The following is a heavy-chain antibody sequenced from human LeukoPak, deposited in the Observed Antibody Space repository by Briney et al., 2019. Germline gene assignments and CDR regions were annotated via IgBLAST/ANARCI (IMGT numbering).Heavy chain of an antibody. CDR1: GFAVSSNY. CDR3: ARSSIAARPFDY. D-gene: IGHD6-6*01. CDR2: IYSGGST. Sequence: GGSLRLSCAASGFAVSSNYVSWVRQAPGKGLEWVSVIYSGGSTYYADSVKGRFTISRDNSKNTLYLQMNSLRAEDTAVYYCARSSIAARPFDYWGQGTLVTVSS. V-gene: IGHV3-53*01. J-gene: IGHJ4*02.